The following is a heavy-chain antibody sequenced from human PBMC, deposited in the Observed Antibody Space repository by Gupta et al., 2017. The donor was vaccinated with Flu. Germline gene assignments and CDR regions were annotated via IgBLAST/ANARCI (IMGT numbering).Heavy chain of an antibody. CDR2: IIPKFGTP. J-gene: IGHJ6*02. Sequence: QVQLVQSGAEVKKPGSSVKISCKASGVTLSSNSKSWVRQAPGQGLDWMGVIIPKFGTPNYAQKFQDRVTITADKSTSTVYMELSSLKSEDTAVYYCARDYDGTGTYYYYYFGMDVWGQGTTVTVSS. CDR1: GVTLSSNS. D-gene: IGHD2-8*02. V-gene: IGHV1-69*06. CDR3: ARDYDGTGTYYYYYFGMDV.